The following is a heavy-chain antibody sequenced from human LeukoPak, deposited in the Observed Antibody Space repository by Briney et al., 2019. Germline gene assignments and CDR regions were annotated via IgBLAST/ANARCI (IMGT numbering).Heavy chain of an antibody. V-gene: IGHV3-30*18. J-gene: IGHJ4*02. CDR2: ISYDGSNE. Sequence: PGGSLRLSCAASGFTFSSYGMHWVRQAPGKGLEWVAVISYDGSNEYYGDSVKGRFTISRDNSKNTLYLQMNSLRAEDTAVYYCAKDPVPSGYRLYFDYWGQGTLVTVSS. CDR1: GFTFSSYG. D-gene: IGHD5-18*01. CDR3: AKDPVPSGYRLYFDY.